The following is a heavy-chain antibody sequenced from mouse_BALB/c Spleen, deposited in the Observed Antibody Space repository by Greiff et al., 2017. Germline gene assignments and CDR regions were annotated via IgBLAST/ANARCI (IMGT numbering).Heavy chain of an antibody. CDR1: GFTFSDYY. V-gene: IGHV5-4*02. D-gene: IGHD2-2*01. J-gene: IGHJ1*01. Sequence: EVMLVESGGGLVKPGGSLKLSCAASGFTFSDYYMYWVRQTPEKRLEWVATISDGGSYTYYPDSVKGRFTISRDNAKNNLYLQMSSLTSEETAMYYCARRWVRDWDFDVWGEGTTVTVSS. CDR3: ARRWVRDWDFDV. CDR2: ISDGGSYT.